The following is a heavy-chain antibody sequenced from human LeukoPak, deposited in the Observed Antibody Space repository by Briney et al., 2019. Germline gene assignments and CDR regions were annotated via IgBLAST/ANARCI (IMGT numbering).Heavy chain of an antibody. J-gene: IGHJ4*02. Sequence: SETLSLTCAVSGYSISSGYYWGWIRQPPGKGLEWIGSIYPSGSTYYNPSLKSRVTMSVDTSKNQFSLKLSSVTAADTAVYYCARHSVVVAAAGRGEFDYWGQGTLVTVSS. D-gene: IGHD6-13*01. CDR1: GYSISSGYY. V-gene: IGHV4-38-2*01. CDR2: IYPSGST. CDR3: ARHSVVVAAAGRGEFDY.